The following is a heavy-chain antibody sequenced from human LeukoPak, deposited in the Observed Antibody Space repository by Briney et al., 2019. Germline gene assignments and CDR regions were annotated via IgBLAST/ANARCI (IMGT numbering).Heavy chain of an antibody. CDR3: ARGDYYDSSGYPPIDY. J-gene: IGHJ4*02. CDR1: GGTFSSYA. D-gene: IGHD3-22*01. CDR2: IIPILGIA. Sequence: SVSVSCTASGGTFSSYAMSWVRQAPGQGLEWMGGIIPILGIANYAQKFQGRVTITADKSTSTAYMELSSLRSEDTAVYYCARGDYYDSSGYPPIDYWGQGTLVTVSS. V-gene: IGHV1-69*10.